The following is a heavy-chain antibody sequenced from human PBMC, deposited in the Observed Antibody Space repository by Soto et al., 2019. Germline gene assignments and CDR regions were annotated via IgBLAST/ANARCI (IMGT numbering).Heavy chain of an antibody. CDR1: GGSIRSDGSY. CDR2: IYYSGST. Sequence: TLSLTCTVSGGSIRSDGSYWSWIRQHPGKGLEWIGYIYYSGSTYYNPSLKSRVSISADTSNNQFSLKLTSVTAADTAVYYCAGGSSKSWFDPWGQGTLVTVSS. CDR3: AGGSSKSWFDP. V-gene: IGHV4-31*03. D-gene: IGHD6-6*01. J-gene: IGHJ5*02.